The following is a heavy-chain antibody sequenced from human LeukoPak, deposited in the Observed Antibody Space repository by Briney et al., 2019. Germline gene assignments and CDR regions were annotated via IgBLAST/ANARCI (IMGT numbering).Heavy chain of an antibody. CDR2: INPNSGGT. CDR3: STVGTGANDPRPRYYYHYMDV. J-gene: IGHJ6*03. Sequence: ASVKVSCKASGYTFTGYYMHWVRQAPGQGLEWMGWINPNSGGTNYAQKFQGRVTMTEGTSTDTAYMELSSLRSEDTAVYYCSTVGTGANDPRPRYYYHYMDVWGKGTTVTVSS. V-gene: IGHV1-2*02. D-gene: IGHD1-26*01. CDR1: GYTFTGYY.